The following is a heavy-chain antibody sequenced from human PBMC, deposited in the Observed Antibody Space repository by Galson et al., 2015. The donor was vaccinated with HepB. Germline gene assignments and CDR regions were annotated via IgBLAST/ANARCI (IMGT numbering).Heavy chain of an antibody. Sequence: VKVSCKASGYIFTSYGISWVRQAPGKGLEWMGWIGSYSGYTNYAQKFQGRVTMTTDTSTSTAYMELRSLRSDDTAVYYCARDRAISGHYYIWGQGTLVTVSS. CDR1: GYIFTSYG. D-gene: IGHD3-22*01. V-gene: IGHV1-18*04. CDR3: ARDRAISGHYYI. J-gene: IGHJ4*02. CDR2: IGSYSGYT.